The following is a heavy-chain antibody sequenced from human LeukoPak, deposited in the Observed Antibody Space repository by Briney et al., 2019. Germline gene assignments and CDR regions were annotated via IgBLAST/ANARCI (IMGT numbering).Heavy chain of an antibody. Sequence: SETLSLTCTVSGYSISSGYFWAWISQPPGKGLEWIASIYHSGSTYYSPSLKSRVTMSVDTSKNQFSLKLTSVTAADTAVYYCARVRAGSRLEAFDIWGQGTMVTVSS. D-gene: IGHD2-2*01. CDR3: ARVRAGSRLEAFDI. CDR2: IYHSGST. J-gene: IGHJ3*02. V-gene: IGHV4-38-2*02. CDR1: GYSISSGYF.